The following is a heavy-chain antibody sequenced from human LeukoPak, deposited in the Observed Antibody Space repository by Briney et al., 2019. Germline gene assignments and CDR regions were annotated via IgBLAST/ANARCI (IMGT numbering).Heavy chain of an antibody. D-gene: IGHD3-3*01. CDR3: ARGPPYDFWSGYYSRWFDP. J-gene: IGHJ5*02. Sequence: SETLSLTCAVYGGSFSGYYWSWIRQPPGKGLEWIGEINHSGSTNYNPSLKSRVTISVDTSKNQFSLKLSSVTAADTAVYYCARGPPYDFWSGYYSRWFDPWGRGTLVTVSS. CDR2: INHSGST. CDR1: GGSFSGYY. V-gene: IGHV4-34*01.